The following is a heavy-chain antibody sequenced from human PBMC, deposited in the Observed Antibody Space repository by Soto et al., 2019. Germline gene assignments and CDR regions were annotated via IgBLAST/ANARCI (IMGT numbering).Heavy chain of an antibody. Sequence: SETLSLACTVSGGSISSYYWSWIRQPPGKGLEWIGYIYYSGSTNYNPSLKSRVTISVDTSKNQFSLKLSSVTAADTAGYYCARGKYYYDSSGYYVDAFDIWGQGTMVTVSS. CDR2: IYYSGST. CDR1: GGSISSYY. CDR3: ARGKYYYDSSGYYVDAFDI. D-gene: IGHD3-22*01. J-gene: IGHJ3*02. V-gene: IGHV4-59*01.